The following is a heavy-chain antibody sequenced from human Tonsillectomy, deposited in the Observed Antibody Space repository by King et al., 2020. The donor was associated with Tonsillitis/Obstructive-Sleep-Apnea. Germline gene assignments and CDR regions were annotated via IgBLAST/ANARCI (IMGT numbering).Heavy chain of an antibody. Sequence: GQLVQSGGGVVQPGRSLRLSCAASEFSFIYYSMHWVRQAPGKGLEWVSVISSDGINKYYADSVKGRFTISRDNSKNTLYLQMNGLRAEDTAVYYCARGGSYLHDWGQGTLVTVSS. CDR2: ISSDGINK. J-gene: IGHJ4*02. CDR1: EFSFIYYS. CDR3: ARGGSYLHD. V-gene: IGHV3-30*04. D-gene: IGHD1-26*01.